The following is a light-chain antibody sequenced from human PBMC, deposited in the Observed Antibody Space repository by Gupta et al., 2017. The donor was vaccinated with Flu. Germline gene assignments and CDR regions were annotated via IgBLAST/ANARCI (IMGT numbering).Light chain of an antibody. Sequence: SLSASGGDRGSITCRAGQNIKGALNWYQQKAGEAPKRLISGTSRLRRGVPSRCSGSSAGTEFNLTIKSRQPEDSATYYCQEVYNDPPASTFGQGTKVEIK. CDR1: QNIKGA. CDR3: QEVYNDPPAST. J-gene: IGKJ2*02. CDR2: GTS. V-gene: IGKV1-39*01.